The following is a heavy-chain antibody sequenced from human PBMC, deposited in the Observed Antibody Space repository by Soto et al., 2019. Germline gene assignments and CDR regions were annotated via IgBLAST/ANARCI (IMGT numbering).Heavy chain of an antibody. Sequence: QVQLVQSGAEVKKPGASVKVSCKASGYTFTSYGISWVRQAPGQGLEWMGWISAYNGNTNYAQKLQGRVTMTTDTSTNTAYMELRGLGSADTAGYECARDRGITMIVAVAAFDSWGQGTMVTVSS. V-gene: IGHV1-18*04. J-gene: IGHJ3*02. CDR3: ARDRGITMIVAVAAFDS. CDR1: GYTFTSYG. CDR2: ISAYNGNT. D-gene: IGHD3-22*01.